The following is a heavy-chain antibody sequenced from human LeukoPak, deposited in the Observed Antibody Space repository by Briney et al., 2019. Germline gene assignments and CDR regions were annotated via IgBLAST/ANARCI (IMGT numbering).Heavy chain of an antibody. V-gene: IGHV4-39*07. CDR3: ARVRAAAGSGMDV. J-gene: IGHJ6*02. D-gene: IGHD6-13*01. CDR2: IYYSGST. Sequence: SETLSLTCTVSGGSISSSSYYWGWLRQPPGKGLEWIGSIYYSGSTNYNPSLKSRVTISVDTSKNQFSLKLSSVTAADTAVYYCARVRAAAGSGMDVWGQGTTVTVSS. CDR1: GGSISSSSYY.